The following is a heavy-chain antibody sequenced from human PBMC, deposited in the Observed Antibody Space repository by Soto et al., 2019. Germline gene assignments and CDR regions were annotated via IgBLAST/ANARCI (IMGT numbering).Heavy chain of an antibody. CDR2: ILSNDEE. CDR3: ARIRGYCSGGSCYFDYFAMDV. D-gene: IGHD2-15*01. Sequence: QVTLKESGPVLVKPTETLTLTCTVSGFSLSDADVGVAWIRQPPGKALEWLAHILSNDEEVFSSSLRTRLTIYKETSRSQVVLTMSNMEPVYTATYYCARIRGYCSGGSCYFDYFAMDVGGQGTTVTVS. CDR1: GFSLSDADVG. V-gene: IGHV2-26*01. J-gene: IGHJ6*02.